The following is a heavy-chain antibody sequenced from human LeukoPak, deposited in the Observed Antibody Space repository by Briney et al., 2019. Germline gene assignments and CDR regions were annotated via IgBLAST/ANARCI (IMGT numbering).Heavy chain of an antibody. CDR3: ARASGLAVAGTGY. D-gene: IGHD6-19*01. J-gene: IGHJ4*02. V-gene: IGHV1-3*01. Sequence: ASVRVSCKASGYTFTTYTMHWVRQAPGQRLEGMGWINAGNGNTKYSQKFHGRITLTRDTSASTAYMELSSLRSEDTAVYYCARASGLAVAGTGYWGQGTLVTVSS. CDR2: INAGNGNT. CDR1: GYTFTTYT.